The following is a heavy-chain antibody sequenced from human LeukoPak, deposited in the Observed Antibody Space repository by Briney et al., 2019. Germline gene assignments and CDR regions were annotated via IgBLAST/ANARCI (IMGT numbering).Heavy chain of an antibody. Sequence: GGSLRLSCAASGFTFSSYWMSWVRQAPGKGLEWVANIKQDGSEKYYVDSVKGRFTISRDNAKNSLYLQMNSLRAEDTAVYYCASKGSSGYYGFHWFDPWGQGTLVTVSS. CDR2: IKQDGSEK. J-gene: IGHJ5*02. CDR1: GFTFSSYW. V-gene: IGHV3-7*01. CDR3: ASKGSSGYYGFHWFDP. D-gene: IGHD3-22*01.